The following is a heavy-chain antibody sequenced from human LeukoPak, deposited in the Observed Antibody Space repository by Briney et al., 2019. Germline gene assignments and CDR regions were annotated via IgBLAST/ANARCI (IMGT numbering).Heavy chain of an antibody. D-gene: IGHD6-19*01. J-gene: IGHJ5*02. CDR2: TYYSGST. CDR3: ARQGVTQWLSPNWFDP. V-gene: IGHV4-59*08. Sequence: SETLSLTCTVSGCSISSNYWRCIRQPPGGGLEWIGSTYYSGSTNYYPYIKALVTLSVNTSKTQFSLTRSTLTAAATAVSSLARQGVTQWLSPNWFDPWGQGAKVTVPS. CDR1: GCSISSNY.